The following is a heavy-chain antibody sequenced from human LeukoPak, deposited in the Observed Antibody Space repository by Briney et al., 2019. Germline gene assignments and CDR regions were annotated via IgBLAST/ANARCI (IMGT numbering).Heavy chain of an antibody. V-gene: IGHV3-48*01. D-gene: IGHD4-17*01. CDR2: ISSSSSTI. CDR1: GFTFSSYS. CDR3: AKLTTVTTNDAFDI. J-gene: IGHJ3*02. Sequence: GGSLRLPCAASGFTFSSYSMNWVRQAPGKGLEWVSYISSSSSTIYYADSVKGRFTISRDNAKNSLYLQMNSLRAEDTAVYYCAKLTTVTTNDAFDIWGQGTMVTVSS.